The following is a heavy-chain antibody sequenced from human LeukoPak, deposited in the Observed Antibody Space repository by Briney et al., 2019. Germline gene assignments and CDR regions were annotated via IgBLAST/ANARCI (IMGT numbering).Heavy chain of an antibody. CDR1: GFTFSSYE. D-gene: IGHD3-10*02. CDR3: AELGITMVGGV. Sequence: PGGSLRLSCAASGFTFSSYEMNWVRQAPGKGLEWVSYISSSGSTIYYADSVKGRFTISRDNAKNSLYLQMNSLKAEDTAVYYCAELGITMVGGVWGKGTTVTISS. V-gene: IGHV3-48*03. CDR2: ISSSGSTI. J-gene: IGHJ6*04.